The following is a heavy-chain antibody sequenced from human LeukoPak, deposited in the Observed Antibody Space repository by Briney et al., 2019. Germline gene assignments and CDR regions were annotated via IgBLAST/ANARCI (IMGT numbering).Heavy chain of an antibody. CDR2: IYYSGST. CDR3: ARLWFGELLAIDY. D-gene: IGHD3-10*01. V-gene: IGHV4-39*07. Sequence: PSETLSLTCTVSGASISSYYWGWIRQPPGKGLEWIGSIYYSGSTYYNPSLKSRVTISVDTSKNQFSLKLSSVTAADTAVYYCARLWFGELLAIDYWGQGTLVTVSS. J-gene: IGHJ4*02. CDR1: GASISSYY.